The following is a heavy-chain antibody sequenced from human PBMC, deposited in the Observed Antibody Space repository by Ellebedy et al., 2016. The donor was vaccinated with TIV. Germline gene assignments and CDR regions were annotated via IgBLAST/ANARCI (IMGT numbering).Heavy chain of an antibody. J-gene: IGHJ5*02. CDR1: GFTFSTYA. CDR2: ISYSGGST. CDR3: AKEERLQYNWFDP. D-gene: IGHD1-26*01. V-gene: IGHV3-23*01. Sequence: GESLKISXAASGFTFSTYAMSWVRQAPGKGLEWVSAISYSGGSTYYADSVKGRFTISRDNSKNTLHLQMNSLRAEDTAVYYCAKEERLQYNWFDPWGQGTLVTVSS.